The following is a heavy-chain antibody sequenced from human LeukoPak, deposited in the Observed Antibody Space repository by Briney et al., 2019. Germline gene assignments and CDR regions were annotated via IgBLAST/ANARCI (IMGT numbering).Heavy chain of an antibody. V-gene: IGHV3-53*01. D-gene: IGHD3-9*01. CDR1: GFTVSSNY. CDR2: IYSGGST. CDR3: ARSKGTYYDILTGLGVFDY. J-gene: IGHJ4*02. Sequence: PGGSLRLSCAASGFTVSSNYMSWVRQAPGKGLEWVSVIYSGGSTYYADSVKGRFTISRDNSKNTLYLQMNSLRAEDTAVYYCARSKGTYYDILTGLGVFDYWGQGTLVTVSS.